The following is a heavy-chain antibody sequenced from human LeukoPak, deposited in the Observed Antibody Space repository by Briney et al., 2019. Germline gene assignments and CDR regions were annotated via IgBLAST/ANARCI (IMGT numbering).Heavy chain of an antibody. Sequence: PSETLSLTCTVSGGSISSSSYYWGWIRQPPGKGLEWIGSIYYSGSTYYNPSLKSRVIISVDTSKNHLSLKLSSVTAADTAVYYCARRGIAVAGTFDYWGQGTLVTVSS. CDR1: GGSISSSSYY. CDR2: IYYSGST. CDR3: ARRGIAVAGTFDY. D-gene: IGHD6-19*01. J-gene: IGHJ4*02. V-gene: IGHV4-39*02.